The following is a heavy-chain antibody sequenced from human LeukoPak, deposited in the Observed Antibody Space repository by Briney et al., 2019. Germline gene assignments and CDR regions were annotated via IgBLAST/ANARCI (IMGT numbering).Heavy chain of an antibody. D-gene: IGHD3-22*01. CDR2: IYSGGST. Sequence: GGSLRLSCAASGFTVSSNYMSWVRQAPGKGLEWVSVIYSGGSTYYADSVKGRFTISRDNSKNTLYPQMNSLRAEDTAVYYCARDHIWYDSSGQLGYWGQGTLVTVSS. CDR3: ARDHIWYDSSGQLGY. J-gene: IGHJ4*02. CDR1: GFTVSSNY. V-gene: IGHV3-53*01.